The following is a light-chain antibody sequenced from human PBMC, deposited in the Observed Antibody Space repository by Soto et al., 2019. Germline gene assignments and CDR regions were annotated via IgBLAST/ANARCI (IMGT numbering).Light chain of an antibody. J-gene: IGKJ2*01. Sequence: DIQMTQSPSSLSASVGDRVTITCRASQSISSYLNWYQQKPGKAPKLLIYAASSLQSGVPSRFSGSGSGTDFTLTISSLQPEEFATYYCQQCYSTRYTFGQGTKLEIK. CDR3: QQCYSTRYT. V-gene: IGKV1-39*01. CDR1: QSISSY. CDR2: AAS.